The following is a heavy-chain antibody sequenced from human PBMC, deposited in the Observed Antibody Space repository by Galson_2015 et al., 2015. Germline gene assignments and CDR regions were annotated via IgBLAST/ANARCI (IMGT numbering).Heavy chain of an antibody. CDR2: IIPIFGTA. V-gene: IGHV1-69*13. Sequence: SVKVSCKASGGTFSSYAISWVRQAPGQGLEWMGGIIPIFGTANYAQKFQGRVTITADESTSTAYMELSSLRSEDTAVYYCARGYYDSSGYYYYYYGMDVWGQGTTVTVSS. D-gene: IGHD3-22*01. J-gene: IGHJ6*02. CDR3: ARGYYDSSGYYYYYYGMDV. CDR1: GGTFSSYA.